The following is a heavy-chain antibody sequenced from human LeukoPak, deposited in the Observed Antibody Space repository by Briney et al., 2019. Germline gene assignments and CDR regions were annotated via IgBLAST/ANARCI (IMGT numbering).Heavy chain of an antibody. Sequence: SQTLSLTCAISGDSVSSNSAAWNWIRQSPSRGLEWLGRTHYRSKWYNDYAVSVKSRITINPDTSKNQFSLQLNSVTPEDTAVYYCARGSGDSGYGDFDYWGQGTLVTVSS. CDR2: THYRSKWYN. D-gene: IGHD5-12*01. J-gene: IGHJ4*02. CDR1: GDSVSSNSAA. CDR3: ARGSGDSGYGDFDY. V-gene: IGHV6-1*01.